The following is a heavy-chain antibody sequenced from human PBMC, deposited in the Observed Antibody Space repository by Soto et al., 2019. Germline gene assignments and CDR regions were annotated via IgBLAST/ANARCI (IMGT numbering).Heavy chain of an antibody. J-gene: IGHJ1*01. D-gene: IGHD3-22*01. V-gene: IGHV4-31*03. CDR1: DGSISSGGYY. CDR2: IYYSGST. Sequence: SETLSLTCTVSDGSISSGGYYWSWIRQHPGKGLEWIGYIYYSGSTYYNPSLKSRVTISVDTSKNQFSLKLSSVTAADTAVYYCARVYYYDSSGYSPAEYFQHWGQGILVTVSS. CDR3: ARVYYYDSSGYSPAEYFQH.